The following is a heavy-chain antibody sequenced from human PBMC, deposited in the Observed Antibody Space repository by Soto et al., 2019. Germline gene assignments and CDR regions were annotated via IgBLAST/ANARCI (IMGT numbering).Heavy chain of an antibody. CDR2: IHHSGSS. J-gene: IGHJ4*02. CDR1: GGSFSGYY. CDR3: ATSERGLFWPINDY. Sequence: ASETLSLTCAVYGGSFSGYYRSWIRQPPGKGLEWIGEIHHSGSSNYNPSLKSRVTISLDTSRNQFSLKLSSVTAADTAVYYCATSERGLFWPINDYWGQGTLVTVPQ. V-gene: IGHV4-34*01. D-gene: IGHD4-17*01.